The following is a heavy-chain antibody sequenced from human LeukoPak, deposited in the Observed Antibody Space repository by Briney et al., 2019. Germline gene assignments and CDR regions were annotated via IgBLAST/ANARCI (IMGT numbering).Heavy chain of an antibody. D-gene: IGHD6-13*01. CDR3: AKQGGVYSSSWIDY. CDR1: GGSISNSY. CDR2: VYSSGST. J-gene: IGHJ4*02. V-gene: IGHV4-59*08. Sequence: ALSLGLIFAVSGGSISNSYRTWIRQPPGKGLEWIGNVYSSGSTNYNPSLMSRITISVDTSKNQFSLKLSSVTAADTAVYYCAKQGGVYSSSWIDYWGQGALVTVSS.